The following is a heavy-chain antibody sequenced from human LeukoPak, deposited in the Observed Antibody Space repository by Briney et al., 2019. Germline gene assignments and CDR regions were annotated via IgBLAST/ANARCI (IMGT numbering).Heavy chain of an antibody. CDR2: IRCSGDRT. D-gene: IGHD3-10*01. V-gene: IGHV3-64*04. CDR3: ARDGDYGTGSYYRGCIDS. CDR1: GFTFSNSD. J-gene: IGHJ4*02. Sequence: PGGSLRLSCSASGFTFSNSDLHWVRQATGKGLDYVSRIRCSGDRTNYADSVKGIFTISRDNSKNTLYLQMSSLRSDDTAVYYCARDGDYGTGSYYRGCIDSWGQGTPVTVSP.